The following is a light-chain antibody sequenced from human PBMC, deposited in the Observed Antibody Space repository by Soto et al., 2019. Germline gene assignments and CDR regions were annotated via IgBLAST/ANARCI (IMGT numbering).Light chain of an antibody. J-gene: IGLJ3*02. V-gene: IGLV1-40*01. CDR2: DVS. CDR1: SSNIGAGYD. Sequence: QSVLTQPPSVSGAPAQRVTISCTGSSSNIGAGYDVHWYQQKPGKAPKLLLYDVSTLERGVPSRFSGSGSATEFTLTISDLQPDDFATYYCQQYQSDTWTFGQGTK. CDR3: QQYQSDTWT.